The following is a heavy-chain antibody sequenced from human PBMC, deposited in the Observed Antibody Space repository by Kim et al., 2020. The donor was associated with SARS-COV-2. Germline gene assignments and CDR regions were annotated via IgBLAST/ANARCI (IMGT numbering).Heavy chain of an antibody. Sequence: GGSLRLSCAASGFTFSSYEMNWVRQAPGKGLEWVSYISSSGSTINYADSVKGRFTISRDNAKNSLYLQMNSLRAEDTAVYYCARDGSRVYSRGWYSAGPPFDLWCRGTLVTVSS. CDR3: ARDGSRVYSRGWYSAGPPFDL. CDR1: GFTFSSYE. D-gene: IGHD6-19*01. CDR2: ISSSGSTI. V-gene: IGHV3-48*03. J-gene: IGHJ2*01.